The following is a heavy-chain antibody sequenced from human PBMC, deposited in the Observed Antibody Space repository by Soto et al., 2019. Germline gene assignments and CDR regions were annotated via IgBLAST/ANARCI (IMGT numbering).Heavy chain of an antibody. V-gene: IGHV3-30*18. CDR2: ISYDGSHK. CDR1: GFTFSSYG. D-gene: IGHD6-19*01. Sequence: VQLMESGGGLVQPGGSLRLSCAASGFTFSSYGMHWVRQAPGKGLEWVAVISYDGSHKYHADSVKGRFTISRDNSKNTLYLQMSSLRAEDTAVYYCVKDGSSGWPYYYGLDVWGQGTTVTVSS. J-gene: IGHJ6*02. CDR3: VKDGSSGWPYYYGLDV.